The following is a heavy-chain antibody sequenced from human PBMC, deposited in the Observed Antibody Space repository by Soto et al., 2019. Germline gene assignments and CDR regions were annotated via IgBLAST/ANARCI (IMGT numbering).Heavy chain of an antibody. CDR1: GFTFSSYS. Sequence: GGSLTLSCAASGFTFSSYSMNWVRQAPGKGLEWVSSISSSSSYIYYADSVKGRFTISRDNAKNSLYLQMNSLRAEDTAVYYCARVLDYDILTGYFDAFDIWGQGTMVTVSS. CDR2: ISSSSSYI. J-gene: IGHJ3*02. D-gene: IGHD3-9*01. V-gene: IGHV3-21*01. CDR3: ARVLDYDILTGYFDAFDI.